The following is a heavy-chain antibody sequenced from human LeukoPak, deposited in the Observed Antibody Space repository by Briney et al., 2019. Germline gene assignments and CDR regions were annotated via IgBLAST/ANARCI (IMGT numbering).Heavy chain of an antibody. CDR1: GFTFSSYS. Sequence: GGSLRLSCAASGFTFSSYSMNWVRQAPGKGLEWVSSISSSSSYIYYADSVKGRFTISRDNAKNTLYLQMNSLRAEDTAVYYCARGLSSTVTPFDYWGQGTLVTVSS. V-gene: IGHV3-21*01. D-gene: IGHD4-17*01. J-gene: IGHJ4*02. CDR2: ISSSSSYI. CDR3: ARGLSSTVTPFDY.